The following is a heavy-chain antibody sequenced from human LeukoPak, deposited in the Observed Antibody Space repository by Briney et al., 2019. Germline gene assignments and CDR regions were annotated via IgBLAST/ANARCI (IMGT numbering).Heavy chain of an antibody. CDR3: TTGGGGPPAYYYYYYGMDV. D-gene: IGHD2-15*01. Sequence: GGSLRLSCAASGFTFNYAWMRWVRQVPGKGLEWVGQTVSEIDGGTTDYAAPVKGRFTISRDDSKNTLYLQMNSLKTEDTAVYYCTTGGGGPPAYYYYYYGMDVWGQGTTVTVCS. CDR1: GFTFNYAW. J-gene: IGHJ6*02. V-gene: IGHV3-15*04. CDR2: TVSEIDGGTT.